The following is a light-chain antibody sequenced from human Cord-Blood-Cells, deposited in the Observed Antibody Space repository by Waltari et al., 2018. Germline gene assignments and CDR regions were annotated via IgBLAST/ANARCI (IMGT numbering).Light chain of an antibody. Sequence: QSALTQPRSVSGSPGQSVTISCTGTSSDVGGYNYVSWYQQHPGKAPKLMIYDVSTRPSGLPDRFSGSKSGNTASLTISGLQAEDEADYYCCSYAGSYTLVFGGGTKLTVL. CDR2: DVS. J-gene: IGLJ3*02. CDR1: SSDVGGYNY. V-gene: IGLV2-11*01. CDR3: CSYAGSYTLV.